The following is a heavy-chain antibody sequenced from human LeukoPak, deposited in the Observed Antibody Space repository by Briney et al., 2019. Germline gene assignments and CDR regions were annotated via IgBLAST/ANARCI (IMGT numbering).Heavy chain of an antibody. V-gene: IGHV1-69*13. CDR1: GYTFTGYY. D-gene: IGHD4-17*01. J-gene: IGHJ4*02. Sequence: GASVKVSCKASGYTFTGYYMHWVRQAPGQGLEWVGGIIPIFGTANYAQKFQGRVTITADESTSTAYMELSSLRSEDTAVYYCASLGGGSTVTTYLNYRGQGTLVTVSS. CDR2: IIPIFGTA. CDR3: ASLGGGSTVTTYLNY.